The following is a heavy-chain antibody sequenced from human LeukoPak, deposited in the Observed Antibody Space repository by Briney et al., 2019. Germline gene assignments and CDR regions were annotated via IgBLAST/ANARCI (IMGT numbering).Heavy chain of an antibody. D-gene: IGHD2-2*02. J-gene: IGHJ5*02. CDR2: ISGSGGTT. Sequence: GGSLRLSCDASGFSFSSYAMSWVRQSPGKGLEWVSSISGSGGTTYYADSVKGRFTFSRANSKNTLYLQMNSLRAEDTAVYYCAKDIYPGIFDPWGQGTLVTVSS. CDR1: GFSFSSYA. CDR3: AKDIYPGIFDP. V-gene: IGHV3-23*01.